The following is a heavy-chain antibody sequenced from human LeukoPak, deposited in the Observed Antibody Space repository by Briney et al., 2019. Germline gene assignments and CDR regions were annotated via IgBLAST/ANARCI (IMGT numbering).Heavy chain of an antibody. V-gene: IGHV4-31*03. CDR3: ARNRDGYNSFDY. J-gene: IGHJ4*02. CDR1: GGSINNGGYY. CDR2: IYYSGSS. Sequence: PSETLSLTCTVSGGSINNGGYYWSWIRQHPGKGREWIGYIYYSGSSYYNPSLRSRVTISVDTSKNHFSLKLSSVTAADTAVYYCARNRDGYNSFDYWGQGTLVTVSS. D-gene: IGHD5-24*01.